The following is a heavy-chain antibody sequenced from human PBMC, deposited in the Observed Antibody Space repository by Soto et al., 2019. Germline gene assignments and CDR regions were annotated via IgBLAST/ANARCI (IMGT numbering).Heavy chain of an antibody. CDR3: ASSSSGWYGPTFDY. D-gene: IGHD6-19*01. Sequence: SETLSLTCTVSGGSISSYYWSWIRQPPGKGLERIGYIYYSGSTNYNPSLKSRVTISVDTSKNQFSLKLSSVTAADTAVYYCASSSSGWYGPTFDYWGQGTLVTVSS. J-gene: IGHJ4*02. V-gene: IGHV4-59*08. CDR1: GGSISSYY. CDR2: IYYSGST.